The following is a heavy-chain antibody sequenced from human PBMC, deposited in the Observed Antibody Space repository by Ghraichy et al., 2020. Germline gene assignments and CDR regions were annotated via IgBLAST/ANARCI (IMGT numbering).Heavy chain of an antibody. D-gene: IGHD1-26*01. CDR1: GVSVSSDRYY. CDR2: IYFGGNT. CDR3: ARRPAGSHFGAFDI. J-gene: IGHJ3*02. Sequence: SETLSLTCTVSGVSVSSDRYYWGWIRQPPGKGLEWVGSIYFGGNTYYNPSLTSRVTMDTSKNQFSLKLTSVTASDTAVYYCARRPAGSHFGAFDIWGQGKMVTVSS. V-gene: IGHV4-39*01.